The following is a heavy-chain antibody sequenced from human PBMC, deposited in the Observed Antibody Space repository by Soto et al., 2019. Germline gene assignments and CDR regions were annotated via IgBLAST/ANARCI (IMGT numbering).Heavy chain of an antibody. CDR1: GYSFTNYW. Sequence: GESLKISCKGSGYSFTNYWIGWVRQMPGKGLEWMGIIYPGDSDTRYSPSFQGQVTISADKSITTAYLQWSSLKASDTAMYFCARAPEVYCSSTSCYSTLDVWGQGTTVTAP. D-gene: IGHD2-2*02. CDR2: IYPGDSDT. CDR3: ARAPEVYCSSTSCYSTLDV. V-gene: IGHV5-51*01. J-gene: IGHJ6*02.